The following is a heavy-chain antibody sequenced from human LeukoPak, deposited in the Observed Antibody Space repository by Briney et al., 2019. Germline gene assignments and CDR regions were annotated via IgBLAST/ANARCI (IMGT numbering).Heavy chain of an antibody. CDR2: IYSGGST. J-gene: IGHJ4*02. V-gene: IGHV3-66*01. D-gene: IGHD3-22*01. Sequence: GGSLRLSCAASGFTVSSNYMSWVRQAPGKGLEWDSVIYSGGSTYYADSVKGRFTISRDNSKNTLYLQMNSLRAEDTAVYYCAGTYDSSGYYPGGWGQGTLVTVSS. CDR3: AGTYDSSGYYPGG. CDR1: GFTVSSNY.